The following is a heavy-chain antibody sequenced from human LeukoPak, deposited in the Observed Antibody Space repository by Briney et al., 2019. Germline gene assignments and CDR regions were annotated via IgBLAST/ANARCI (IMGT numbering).Heavy chain of an antibody. J-gene: IGHJ4*02. CDR2: FDPEDGET. Sequence: ASVKVSCKVSGYTLTELSMHGVRQAPRKGLERMGGFDPEDGETIYAQNFQGRVTMTEDTSTDTAYMEVSSLRSEDTAVYYGATQYYGAFDYWGQGTLVTVSS. V-gene: IGHV1-24*01. CDR3: ATQYYGAFDY. CDR1: GYTLTELS. D-gene: IGHD4-17*01.